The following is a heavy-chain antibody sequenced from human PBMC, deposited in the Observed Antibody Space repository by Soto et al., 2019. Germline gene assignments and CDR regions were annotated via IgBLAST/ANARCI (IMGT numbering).Heavy chain of an antibody. D-gene: IGHD4-17*01. Sequence: PSETLSLTCPVSGGSITTYQWSWIRQPPGKGLEWIGGYSGFTNYNPSLESRATISVDHSKNQFFLTLRSVTAADTAVYYCARDYGDYSFFFDYWGQGALVTVSS. V-gene: IGHV4-59*01. CDR2: YSGFT. J-gene: IGHJ4*02. CDR3: ARDYGDYSFFFDY. CDR1: GGSITTYQ.